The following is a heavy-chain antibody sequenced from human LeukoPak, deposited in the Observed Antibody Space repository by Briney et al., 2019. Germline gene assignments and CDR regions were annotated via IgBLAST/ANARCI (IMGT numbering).Heavy chain of an antibody. CDR1: GDSISSSTYY. V-gene: IGHV4-39*01. Sequence: PSETLSLTCTVSGDSISSSTYYWGWIRQPPGKGLEWIGTIFYTGSTYYNSSLKSRVTISVDTSKNQFSLKLSSVTAADTAVYYCARQWGAPGWFDPWGQGTLVTVPS. D-gene: IGHD1-14*01. CDR3: ARQWGAPGWFDP. J-gene: IGHJ5*02. CDR2: IFYTGST.